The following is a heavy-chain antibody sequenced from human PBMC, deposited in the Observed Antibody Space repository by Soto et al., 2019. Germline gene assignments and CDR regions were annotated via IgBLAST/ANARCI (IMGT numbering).Heavy chain of an antibody. V-gene: IGHV3-30*18. D-gene: IGHD5-18*01. CDR2: ISYDGSNK. Sequence: QVQLVESGGGVVQWGGSVRLSCTASGFTFNSHTMHWVRQAPGEGLEWVAVISYDGSNKYHADSVKGRFTISRDNSKNTLYLQMNSLRVEDTAVYYCAKDIVRYTYGACDYWGQGALVTVSS. CDR1: GFTFNSHT. CDR3: AKDIVRYTYGACDY. J-gene: IGHJ4*02.